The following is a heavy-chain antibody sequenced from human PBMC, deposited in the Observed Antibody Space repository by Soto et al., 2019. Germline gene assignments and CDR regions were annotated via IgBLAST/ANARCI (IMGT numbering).Heavy chain of an antibody. J-gene: IGHJ6*03. V-gene: IGHV4-59*01. CDR1: GGSISSYY. CDR2: IYYSGST. Sequence: SETLSLTCTVSGGSISSYYWSWIRQPPGKGLEWIGYIYYSGSTNYNPSLKSRVTISVDTSKNQFSLKLSSVTAADTAVYYCARDTDGYMDVWGKGTTVTVSS. D-gene: IGHD4-4*01. CDR3: ARDTDGYMDV.